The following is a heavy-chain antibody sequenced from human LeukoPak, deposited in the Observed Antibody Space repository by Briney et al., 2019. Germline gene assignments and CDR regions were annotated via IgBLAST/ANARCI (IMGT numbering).Heavy chain of an antibody. D-gene: IGHD2-8*02. CDR3: ARAGLVVIPDI. Sequence: AASVKVSCKASGYTFTDYYMHWVRQAPGQGLGWMGWINPNSGDTNYAQKFQGRVTMTRDTSISTVYMELSRLRSDDTAVYYCARAGLVVIPDIWGQGTLVTVSS. CDR2: INPNSGDT. V-gene: IGHV1-2*02. J-gene: IGHJ4*02. CDR1: GYTFTDYY.